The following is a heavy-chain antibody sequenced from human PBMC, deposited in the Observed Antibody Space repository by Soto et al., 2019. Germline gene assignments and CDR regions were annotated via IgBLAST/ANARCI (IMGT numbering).Heavy chain of an antibody. J-gene: IGHJ6*02. D-gene: IGHD5-12*01. V-gene: IGHV5-10-1*01. CDR2: TDPSDSYT. CDR1: GYSFTSYW. CDR3: ARGAEVATITGYYYGMDV. Sequence: GESLKISCKGSGYSFTSYWISWVRQMPGKGLEWMGRTDPSDSYTNYSPSFQGHVTISADKSISTAYLQWSSLKASDTAMYYCARGAEVATITGYYYGMDVWGQGTTVTVS.